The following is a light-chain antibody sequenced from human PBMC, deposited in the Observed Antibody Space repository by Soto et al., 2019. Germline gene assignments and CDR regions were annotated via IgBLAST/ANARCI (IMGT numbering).Light chain of an antibody. V-gene: IGKV1-5*03. CDR2: KAS. J-gene: IGKJ1*01. CDR1: QSISIL. Sequence: DIHIPQSPSTLSASVGDSVTINCRASQSISILXALYQQKPGKAPKLLISKASSLERGGPSRFSGSGSATEFTLTISSLQPDYFANYYFQQYKSDSRTFGQGTKVDIK. CDR3: QQYKSDSRT.